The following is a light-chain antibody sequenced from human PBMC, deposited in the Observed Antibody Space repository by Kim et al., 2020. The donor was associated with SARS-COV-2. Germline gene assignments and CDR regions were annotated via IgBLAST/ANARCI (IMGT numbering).Light chain of an antibody. CDR1: QSFLYSSNNKNY. CDR3: QQYCSTPLT. CDR2: WAS. Sequence: DIVMTQSPDSLAVSLGERATINCKSSQSFLYSSNNKNYLAWYQQKPGQPPKLLIYWASTRESGVPDRFSGSGSGTDFTLTISSLQAEDVAVYYCQQYCSTPLTFGGGTKVDIK. V-gene: IGKV4-1*01. J-gene: IGKJ4*01.